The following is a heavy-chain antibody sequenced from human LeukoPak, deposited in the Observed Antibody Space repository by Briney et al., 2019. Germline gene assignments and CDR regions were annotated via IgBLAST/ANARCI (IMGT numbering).Heavy chain of an antibody. V-gene: IGHV1-69*06. D-gene: IGHD6-19*01. CDR2: IIPIFGTA. CDR3: ASRANPFSIAVAGNYYYYYMDV. Sequence: GASVKVSCKASGGTFSSYAISWVRQAPGQGLEWMGGIIPIFGTANYAQKFQGRVTITADKSTSTAYMELSSLRSEDTAVYYCASRANPFSIAVAGNYYYYYMDVWGKGTTVTVSS. CDR1: GGTFSSYA. J-gene: IGHJ6*03.